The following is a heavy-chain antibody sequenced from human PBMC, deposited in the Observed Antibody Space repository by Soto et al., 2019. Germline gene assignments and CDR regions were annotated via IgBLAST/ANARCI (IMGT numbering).Heavy chain of an antibody. J-gene: IGHJ5*02. Sequence: SETLSLTCTVTCGAISGYYWTWIRQSDGEGLEWIGRIYSSGSTNYNPSLRSRVTISLDTSMNYFSLRLSSVTAEDTAVYYCARGQRFSDWFDPWGKGTLVTVSS. CDR2: IYSSGST. CDR1: CGAISGYY. V-gene: IGHV4-4*07. CDR3: ARGQRFSDWFDP. D-gene: IGHD3-3*01.